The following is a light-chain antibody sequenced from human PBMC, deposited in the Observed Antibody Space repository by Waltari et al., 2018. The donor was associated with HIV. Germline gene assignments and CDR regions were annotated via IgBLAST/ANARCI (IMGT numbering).Light chain of an antibody. Sequence: QSALTQPASVSGSPGQSLTISCTGTSSDVGSYNLVSWYQQHPGKAPKLMIYEVSKRPSGVSYRFSGSKSGNTASLTISGLQAEDEADYYCCSYAGIRTFVVFGGGTKLTVL. V-gene: IGLV2-23*02. CDR3: CSYAGIRTFVV. CDR1: SSDVGSYNL. J-gene: IGLJ2*01. CDR2: EVS.